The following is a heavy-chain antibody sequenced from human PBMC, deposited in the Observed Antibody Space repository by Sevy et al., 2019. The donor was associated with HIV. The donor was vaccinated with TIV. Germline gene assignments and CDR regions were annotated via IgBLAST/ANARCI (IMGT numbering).Heavy chain of an antibody. CDR2: IYYTGST. CDR3: ARELISGRYYGMDV. D-gene: IGHD6-19*01. CDR1: GGSISSYY. J-gene: IGHJ6*02. V-gene: IGHV4-59*01. Sequence: SETLSLTCTVSGGSISSYYWSWIRQPPGKELEWIGYIYYTGSTNYNPSLKSRVTISVDTSKNQFSLKLSSVTAADTAVYYCARELISGRYYGMDVWGQGTTVTVS.